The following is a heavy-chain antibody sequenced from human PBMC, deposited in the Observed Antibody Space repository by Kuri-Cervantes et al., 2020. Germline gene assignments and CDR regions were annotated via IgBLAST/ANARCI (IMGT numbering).Heavy chain of an antibody. CDR1: GFTFSDYY. Sequence: GESLKISCAASGFTFSDYYMSWIRQAPGKGLEWVANIKQDGSEKYYVDSVKGRFTISRDNAKNSLYLQMNSLRAEDTAVYYCARYFAFEYFDYWGQGTLVTVSS. J-gene: IGHJ4*02. CDR3: ARYFAFEYFDY. D-gene: IGHD3-10*01. CDR2: IKQDGSEK. V-gene: IGHV3-7*01.